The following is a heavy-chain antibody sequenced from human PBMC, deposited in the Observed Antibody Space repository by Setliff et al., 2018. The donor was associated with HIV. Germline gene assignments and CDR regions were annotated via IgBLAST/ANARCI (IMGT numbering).Heavy chain of an antibody. V-gene: IGHV4-31*03. CDR2: IHYSGTT. CDR3: ASLLVFPAGGLFDF. Sequence: SETLSLTCSVSGGSISSSGYYWSWIRQHPGKGLEWLGYIHYSGTTYYSPSLESRLTISIDTSENQFSLLLKSLTAADTAVYYCASLLVFPAGGLFDFWGHGNLVTVSS. CDR1: GGSISSSGYY. J-gene: IGHJ4*01. D-gene: IGHD1-26*01.